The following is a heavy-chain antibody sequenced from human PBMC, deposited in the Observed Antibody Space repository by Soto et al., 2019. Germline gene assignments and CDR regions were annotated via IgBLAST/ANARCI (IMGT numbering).Heavy chain of an antibody. J-gene: IGHJ4*02. CDR1: GGSISSGGYY. CDR2: IYYSGST. D-gene: IGHD2-2*02. CDR3: ARYAHYCSSTSCYTGGDY. Sequence: TSETLSLTCTVSGGSISSGGYYWSWIRQHPGKGLEWIGYIYYSGSTYYNPSLKSRVTISVDTSKNQFSLKLSSVTAADTAVYYCARYAHYCSSTSCYTGGDYWGQGTLVTVSS. V-gene: IGHV4-31*03.